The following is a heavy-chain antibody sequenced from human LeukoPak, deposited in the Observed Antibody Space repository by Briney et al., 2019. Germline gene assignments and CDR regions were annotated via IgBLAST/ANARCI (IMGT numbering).Heavy chain of an antibody. CDR3: ARKGVLTVTAAFDY. J-gene: IGHJ4*02. CDR2: INHSGST. CDR1: GGSFNDYY. D-gene: IGHD4-11*01. Sequence: LRLSCVVYGGSFNDYYWSWIRQPPGNGLELVGEINHSGSTNYNPSLQSRVTISVDTFKTQFSLNLPYVTAADTAVYSCARKGVLTVTAAFDYWGQGSLVTVSS. V-gene: IGHV4-34*01.